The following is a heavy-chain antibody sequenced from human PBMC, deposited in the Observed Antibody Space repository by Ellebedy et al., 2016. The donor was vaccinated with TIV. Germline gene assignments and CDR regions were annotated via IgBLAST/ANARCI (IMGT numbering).Heavy chain of an antibody. CDR3: AKSYDTSGYYLVSFDS. CDR2: IGYSGSRT. D-gene: IGHD3-22*01. J-gene: IGHJ4*02. CDR1: GFTFRTYA. V-gene: IGHV3-23*01. Sequence: GGSLRLSCAASGFTFRTYAMNWVRQAPGKGLEWVSGIGYSGSRTYYADSVKGRFTISRDNSMNTLSLQMNSLRAEDTAVYYCAKSYDTSGYYLVSFDSWGQGTLVTVSS.